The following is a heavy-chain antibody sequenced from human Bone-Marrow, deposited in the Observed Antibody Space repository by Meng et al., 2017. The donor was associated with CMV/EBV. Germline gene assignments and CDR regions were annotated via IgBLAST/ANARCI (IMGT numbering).Heavy chain of an antibody. J-gene: IGHJ6*02. CDR2: IYYSEST. CDR1: GGSISSSDYY. V-gene: IGHV4-39*01. D-gene: IGHD6-19*01. Sequence: SGTLSLTCTVSGGSISSSDYYWGWIRQPPGKGLELIGRIYYSESTYYNAPLKSRVIISVDTSKNQFSLKLSSVTAADTAVYYCARLRGWQVGMNVWGRGSTATVSS. CDR3: ARLRGWQVGMNV.